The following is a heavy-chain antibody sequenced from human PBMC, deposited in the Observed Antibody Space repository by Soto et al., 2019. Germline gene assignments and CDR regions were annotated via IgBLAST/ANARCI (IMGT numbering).Heavy chain of an antibody. CDR2: IYHSGST. Sequence: SETLSLTCAISCGSISSGGYSWSWIRQPPGKGLEWIGYIYHSGSTYYNPSLKSRVTISVDRSKNQFSLKLSSVTAADTAVYYCARVPDRWGQGTLVTVSS. V-gene: IGHV4-30-2*01. CDR3: ARVPDR. CDR1: CGSISSGGYS. J-gene: IGHJ5*02. D-gene: IGHD2-2*01.